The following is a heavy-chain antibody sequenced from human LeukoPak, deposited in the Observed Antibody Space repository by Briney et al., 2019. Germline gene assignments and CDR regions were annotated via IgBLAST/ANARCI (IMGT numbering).Heavy chain of an antibody. CDR3: ARDGSYGDYGEGPYNWFDP. J-gene: IGHJ5*02. D-gene: IGHD4-17*01. V-gene: IGHV4-39*07. Sequence: PSETLSLTCTVSGGSISSSSYYWGWIRQPPGKGLEWIGSIYYSGSTYYNPSLKSRVTISVDTSKNQFSLKLSSVTAADTAVYYCARDGSYGDYGEGPYNWFDPWGQGTLVTVSS. CDR1: GGSISSSSYY. CDR2: IYYSGST.